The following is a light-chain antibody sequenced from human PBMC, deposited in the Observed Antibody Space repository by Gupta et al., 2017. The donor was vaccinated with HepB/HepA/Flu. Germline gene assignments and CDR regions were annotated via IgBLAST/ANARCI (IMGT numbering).Light chain of an antibody. V-gene: IGLV1-47*01. J-gene: IGLJ3*02. CDR2: RSN. CDR1: SSNMGTNF. Sequence: QSVLTQPHSVSGTPGQRVVISCSGSSSNMGTNFVYWYQHLPGAAPRPLIYRSNQRPSGVPERFSGSKSGTSAALAIGGLRAEAEADYYCVASDDTRGGWLFGGGTRLTVL. CDR3: VASDDTRGGWL.